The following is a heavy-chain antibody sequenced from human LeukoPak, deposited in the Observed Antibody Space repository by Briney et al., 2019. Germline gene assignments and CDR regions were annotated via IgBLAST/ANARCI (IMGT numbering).Heavy chain of an antibody. D-gene: IGHD4-23*01. J-gene: IGHJ4*02. Sequence: RPGGSLRPSCAASGFTLSGYAMGWVRKAPGKGLKWVSAISGSGTRTYYADSVKGRFTISRDNSKNTLYLQMNSLRAEDTAVYYCAKEETRAYGGDWGQGTLVTVSS. CDR3: AKEETRAYGGD. CDR2: ISGSGTRT. V-gene: IGHV3-23*01. CDR1: GFTLSGYA.